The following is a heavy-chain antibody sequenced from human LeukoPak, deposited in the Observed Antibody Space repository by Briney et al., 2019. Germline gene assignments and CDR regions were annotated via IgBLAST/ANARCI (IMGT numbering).Heavy chain of an antibody. J-gene: IGHJ3*02. CDR1: GGSISIYY. V-gene: IGHV4-4*07. CDR2: IYTSGST. Sequence: SETLSLTCTVSGGSISIYYWSWIRQPAGKGLEWIGRIYTSGSTNYNPSLKSRVTMSVDTSKNQFSLKLSSVTAADTAVYYCARDGEYSSSYTAFDIWGQGTMVTVSS. CDR3: ARDGEYSSSYTAFDI. D-gene: IGHD6-6*01.